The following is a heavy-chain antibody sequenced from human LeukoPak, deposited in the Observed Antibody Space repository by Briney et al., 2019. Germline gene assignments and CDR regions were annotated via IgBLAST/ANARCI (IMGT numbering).Heavy chain of an antibody. CDR2: ISGSGGST. J-gene: IGHJ4*02. Sequence: AGGSLRLSCAPSGFTFSSYAMSWLRQAPGKGLEWVSAISGSGGSTYYADHVKGRFTISRDNSKNTLYLQMNSLRAEDTAVYYCAKVGSGRGGSEVDYWGQGTLVTVSS. CDR3: AKVGSGRGGSEVDY. V-gene: IGHV3-23*01. D-gene: IGHD3-10*01. CDR1: GFTFSSYA.